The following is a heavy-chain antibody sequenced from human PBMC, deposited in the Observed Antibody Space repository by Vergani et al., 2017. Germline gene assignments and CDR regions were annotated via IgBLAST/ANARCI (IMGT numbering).Heavy chain of an antibody. Sequence: QVQLVQSGAEVKKPGSSVKVSCKASGGTFSSYAISWVRQAPGQGLEWMGGIIPIFGTANYAQKFQGRVTMTRDTSISTAYMELSRLRSDDTAVYYCARDRRGRPDYWGQGTLVTVSS. J-gene: IGHJ4*02. CDR2: IIPIFGTA. CDR3: ARDRRGRPDY. V-gene: IGHV1-69*06. CDR1: GGTFSSYA.